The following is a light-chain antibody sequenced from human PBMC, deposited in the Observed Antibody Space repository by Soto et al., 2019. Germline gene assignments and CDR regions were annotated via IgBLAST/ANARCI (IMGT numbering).Light chain of an antibody. J-gene: IGKJ1*01. CDR2: GAS. CDR3: QQYNNWPRT. V-gene: IGKV3-15*01. CDR1: QSVSSN. Sequence: EILMTQSPATLSVSPGERATLSCRASQSVSSNLAWYQQKPGQAPRLLIYGASTRATGIPARFGGSGSGTEFTLTISSLQSEDFAVYYCQQYNNWPRTFGQGTKV.